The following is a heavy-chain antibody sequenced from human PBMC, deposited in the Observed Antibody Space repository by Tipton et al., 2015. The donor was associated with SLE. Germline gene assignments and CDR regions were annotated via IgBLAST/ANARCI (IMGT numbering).Heavy chain of an antibody. CDR1: GGSMTGYY. Sequence: TLSLTCTVSGGSMTGYYWSWVRQPPGKGLEWIGYIFYSGSTNYYSGSTRYNASLKSRVTISVDASKSQFSLKLNSVTAADTAVYYCARGSSMVHGPLRWFDPWGQGTLVTVSS. CDR2: IFYSGSTNYYSGST. CDR3: ARGSSMVHGPLRWFDP. V-gene: IGHV4-59*01. D-gene: IGHD3-10*01. J-gene: IGHJ5*02.